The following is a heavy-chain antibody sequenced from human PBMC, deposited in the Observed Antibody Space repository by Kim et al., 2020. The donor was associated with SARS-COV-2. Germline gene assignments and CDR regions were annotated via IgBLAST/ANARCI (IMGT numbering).Heavy chain of an antibody. CDR1: GGSFHTYS. Sequence: SVKVSCKASGGSFHTYSIIWVRQASGHGLESLGRIVPMTLQSNYAQKFQDRVRIMADKNTATVYMELTSLRYEDTAIYYCARLASTGTTNPIDHWGQGAQVIVSS. D-gene: IGHD1-1*01. CDR2: IVPMTLQS. CDR3: ARLASTGTTNPIDH. V-gene: IGHV1-69*02. J-gene: IGHJ4*02.